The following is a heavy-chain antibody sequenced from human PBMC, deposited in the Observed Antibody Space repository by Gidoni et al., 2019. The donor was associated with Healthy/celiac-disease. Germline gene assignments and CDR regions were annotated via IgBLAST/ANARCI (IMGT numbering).Heavy chain of an antibody. CDR3: AKDSDRGIVGAGGSD. CDR1: GFTFDDYA. Sequence: EVQLVESGGGLVQPGRSLRLSCAASGFTFDDYAMHWVRQAPGKGLEWVSGISWNSGSIGYADSVKGRFTISRDNAKNSLYLQMNSLRAEDTALYYCAKDSDRGIVGAGGSDWGQGTLVTVSS. J-gene: IGHJ4*02. CDR2: ISWNSGSI. D-gene: IGHD1-26*01. V-gene: IGHV3-9*01.